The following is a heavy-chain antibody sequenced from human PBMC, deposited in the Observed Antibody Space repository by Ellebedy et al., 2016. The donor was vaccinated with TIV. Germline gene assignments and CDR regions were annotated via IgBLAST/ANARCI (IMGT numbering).Heavy chain of an antibody. CDR1: GGSFSGYY. CDR2: INHSGST. V-gene: IGHV4-34*01. CDR3: ARDRGLEDISYPLLRDYGMDV. Sequence: SETLSLXCAVYGGSFSGYYWSWIRQPPGKGLEWIGEINHSGSTNYNPSLKSRVTISVDTSKNQFSLKLTSATAADTAVYYCARDRGLEDISYPLLRDYGMDVWGQGTTVTVSS. J-gene: IGHJ6*02. D-gene: IGHD2-15*01.